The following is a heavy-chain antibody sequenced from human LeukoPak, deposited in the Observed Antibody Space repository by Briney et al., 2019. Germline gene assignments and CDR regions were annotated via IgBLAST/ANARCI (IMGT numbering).Heavy chain of an antibody. CDR2: INHSGST. D-gene: IGHD3-22*01. J-gene: IGHJ4*02. CDR1: GGSISSGGYS. V-gene: IGHV4-30-2*01. Sequence: SQTLSLTCAVSGGSISSGGYSWSWIRQPPGKGLEWIGYINHSGSTNYNPSLKSRVTISVDTSKNQFSLKLSSVTAADTAVYYCARGRYYYDSSGPMASWGQGTLVTVSS. CDR3: ARGRYYYDSSGPMAS.